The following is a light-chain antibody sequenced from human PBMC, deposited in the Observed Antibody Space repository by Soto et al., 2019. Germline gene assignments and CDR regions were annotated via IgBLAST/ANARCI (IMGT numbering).Light chain of an antibody. Sequence: IVMSQSPLSLTVTPRQPASISCRSSHSLLHSNGFNYLDWYLQKPGQPPHLLIYLGSYRASGVPDRFRGSGSGTEFTLSITRVEAEDVGVFYCMQALETPPTFGQGTK. V-gene: IGKV2-28*01. CDR3: MQALETPPT. J-gene: IGKJ2*01. CDR2: LGS. CDR1: HSLLHSNGFNY.